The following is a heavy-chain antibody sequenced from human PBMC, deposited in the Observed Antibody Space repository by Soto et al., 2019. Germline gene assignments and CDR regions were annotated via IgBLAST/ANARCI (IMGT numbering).Heavy chain of an antibody. CDR3: ARGGLSGYDHYYYYYGMDV. CDR2: ISAYNGNT. CDR1: GYTFTSYG. D-gene: IGHD5-12*01. Sequence: ASVKVSCKASGYTFTSYGISWVRQAPGQGLEWMGWISAYNGNTNYAQKLQGRVTMTTDTSTSTAYMELRSLRSDDTAVYYCARGGLSGYDHYYYYYGMDVWGQGTTVTVSS. V-gene: IGHV1-18*04. J-gene: IGHJ6*02.